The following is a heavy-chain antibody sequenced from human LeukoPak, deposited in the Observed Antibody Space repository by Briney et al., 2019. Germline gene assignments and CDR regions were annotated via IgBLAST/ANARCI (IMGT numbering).Heavy chain of an antibody. D-gene: IGHD6-13*01. CDR3: ARGYSSSWYTLPYFDY. CDR2: ISDNGSNK. Sequence: GGSLRLSCAASGLTFSSYGMHWVRQAPGKGLEWVAVISDNGSNKYYADSVKGRFTISRDNSKNTLYLQMNSLRAEDTAVYYCARGYSSSWYTLPYFDYWGQGTLVTVSS. CDR1: GLTFSSYG. J-gene: IGHJ4*02. V-gene: IGHV3-30*03.